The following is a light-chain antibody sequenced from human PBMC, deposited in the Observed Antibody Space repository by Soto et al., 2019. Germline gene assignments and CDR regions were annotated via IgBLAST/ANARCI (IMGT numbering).Light chain of an antibody. CDR3: CSYARGSTLV. CDR1: SSDVGSYNL. V-gene: IGLV2-23*01. J-gene: IGLJ3*02. CDR2: EDS. Sequence: QSALTQPASVSGSPGQSITISCTGTSSDVGSYNLVSWYQQHPGKAPKLMIYEDSKQPSGVSNRFFGSKSGNTASLTISGLQAEDEADYFCCSYARGSTLVFGGGTKVTVL.